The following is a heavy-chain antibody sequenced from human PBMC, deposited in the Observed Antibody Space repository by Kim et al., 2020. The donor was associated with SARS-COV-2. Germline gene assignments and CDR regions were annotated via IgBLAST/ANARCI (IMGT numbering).Heavy chain of an antibody. V-gene: IGHV3-73*01. CDR1: GFTFSGSA. J-gene: IGHJ6*02. CDR3: TRGHSGYDLGWSYYYYYGMDV. D-gene: IGHD5-12*01. Sequence: GGSLRLSCAASGFTFSGSAMHWVRQASGKGLEWVGRIRSKANSYATAYAASVKGRFTISRDDSKNTAYLQMNSLKTEDTAVYYCTRGHSGYDLGWSYYYYYGMDVWGQGTTVTVSS. CDR2: IRSKANSYAT.